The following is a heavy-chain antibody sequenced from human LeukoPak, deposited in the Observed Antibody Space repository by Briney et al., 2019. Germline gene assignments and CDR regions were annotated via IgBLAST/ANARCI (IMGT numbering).Heavy chain of an antibody. J-gene: IGHJ6*02. Sequence: SETLSLTCTVSGGSFSTSYWSWIRQPPGKGLEWIGYISTSGSANYNPSLKSRVTISADTSKNQLSLNLSSVTAADTAVYYCARFPLDRRYYYGMDVWGQGTTVTVSS. CDR2: ISTSGSA. CDR1: GGSFSTSY. CDR3: ARFPLDRRYYYGMDV. V-gene: IGHV4-4*09. D-gene: IGHD1-1*01.